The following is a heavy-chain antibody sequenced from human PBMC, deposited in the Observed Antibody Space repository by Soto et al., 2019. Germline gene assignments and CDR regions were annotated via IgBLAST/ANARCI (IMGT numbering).Heavy chain of an antibody. Sequence: VQLVQSGAEVQKPGASVRVSCKASGYSFTSYEINWVRQATGQGPEWSGWMNPNSGESGFSQKFQGRVTRTRNTSISTAFMQLSSLRSDDSAVYYCATLLGEAFYVWCQGTTVTVSS. V-gene: IGHV1-8*01. CDR2: MNPNSGES. D-gene: IGHD7-27*01. J-gene: IGHJ3*01. CDR3: ATLLGEAFYV. CDR1: GYSFTSYE.